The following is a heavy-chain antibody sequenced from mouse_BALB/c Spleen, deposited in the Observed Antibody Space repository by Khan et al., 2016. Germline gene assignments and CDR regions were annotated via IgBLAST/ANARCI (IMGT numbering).Heavy chain of an antibody. CDR2: ISYDGSN. J-gene: IGHJ1*01. V-gene: IGHV3-6*02. CDR1: GYSITSGYY. D-gene: IGHD2-3*01. CDR3: ASFYDGYSYGYFDV. Sequence: EVKLLESGPGLVKPSQSLSLTCSVTGYSITSGYYWNWIRQFPGNKLEWMGYISYDGSNNYNPSLKNRISITRDTSKNQCFLKLNSVPTEETATXYCASFYDGYSYGYFDVWGAGTTVTVSS.